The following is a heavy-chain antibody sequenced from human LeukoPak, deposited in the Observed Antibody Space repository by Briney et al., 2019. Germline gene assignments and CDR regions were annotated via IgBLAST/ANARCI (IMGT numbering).Heavy chain of an antibody. CDR3: ARDVGYDSSGSYPYYFDY. CDR2: INYTGGEK. CDR1: RFTFSSYW. D-gene: IGHD3-22*01. Sequence: REALRLSCAAFRFTFSSYWMTWVRQAPGKGLEWVANINYTGGEKHYVDSVKGRFTIYRDNATNSLYLQMNSLRAEDTAVYYCARDVGYDSSGSYPYYFDYWGLGTLVTVSS. V-gene: IGHV3-7*05. J-gene: IGHJ4*02.